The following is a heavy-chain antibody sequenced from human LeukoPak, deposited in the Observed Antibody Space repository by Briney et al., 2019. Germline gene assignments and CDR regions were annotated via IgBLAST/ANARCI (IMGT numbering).Heavy chain of an antibody. CDR1: GFSLSAYG. CDR2: IWYDGTSN. CDR3: ARESHKGIVVVTARFDY. J-gene: IGHJ4*02. V-gene: IGHV3-33*01. Sequence: GGSLRLSCAASGFSLSAYGVHWVRQAPGKGLEWVAVIWYDGTSNDYADSVKGRFTFSRDNSKNTLYLQMNSLRAEDTAVYYCARESHKGIVVVTARFDYWGQGTLVTVSS. D-gene: IGHD2-21*02.